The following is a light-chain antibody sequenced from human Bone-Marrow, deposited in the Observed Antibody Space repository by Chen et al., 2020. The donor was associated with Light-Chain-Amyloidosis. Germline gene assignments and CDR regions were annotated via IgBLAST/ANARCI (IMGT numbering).Light chain of an antibody. Sequence: LMSHPPLSLSVTSGRPAFISCKSSHSLRHSDGSTYLFWFLQKPGQPPQLLMYEVSTRFSGVPDKFTGSGSGTHFTLNISRVEAEDVGIYYCMQSIQLPRTFGQGTKVEIK. CDR3: MQSIQLPRT. J-gene: IGKJ1*01. CDR2: EVS. CDR1: HSLRHSDGSTY. V-gene: IGKV2D-29*01.